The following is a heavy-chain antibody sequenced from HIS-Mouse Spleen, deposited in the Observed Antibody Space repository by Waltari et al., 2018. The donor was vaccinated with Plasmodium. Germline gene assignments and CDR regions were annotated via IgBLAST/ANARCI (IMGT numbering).Heavy chain of an antibody. CDR1: GFTFSSYS. Sequence: EVQLVESGGGLVKPGGSLRLSCAASGFTFSSYSMNWVRQAPGKGLEWVSSISSSSSYIYYADSVKGRFTISRDNAKNSLYLQMNSLRAEDKAVYYCARVGATDAFDIWGQGTMVTVSS. CDR2: ISSSSSYI. CDR3: ARVGATDAFDI. D-gene: IGHD1-26*01. V-gene: IGHV3-21*01. J-gene: IGHJ3*02.